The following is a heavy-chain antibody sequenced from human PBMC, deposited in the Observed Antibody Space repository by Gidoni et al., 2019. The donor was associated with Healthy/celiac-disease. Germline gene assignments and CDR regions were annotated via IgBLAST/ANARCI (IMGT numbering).Heavy chain of an antibody. CDR3: ARWGDCSSTSCWGYYFDY. Sequence: QVQLQQWGAGLLTPSETLALTCAVHGGSFSGYDWSWIRQPPGKGLEWIGEINHSGSTNYNPSLKSRVTISVDTSKNQFSLKLSSVTAADTAVYYCARWGDCSSTSCWGYYFDYWGQGTLVTVSS. D-gene: IGHD2-2*01. CDR2: INHSGST. J-gene: IGHJ4*02. V-gene: IGHV4-34*01. CDR1: GGSFSGYD.